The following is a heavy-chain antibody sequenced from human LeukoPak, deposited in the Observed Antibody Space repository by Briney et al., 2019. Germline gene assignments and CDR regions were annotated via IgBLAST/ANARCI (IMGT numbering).Heavy chain of an antibody. D-gene: IGHD3-22*01. V-gene: IGHV4-34*01. CDR2: INHSGST. Sequence: PSETLSLTCAVYGGSFSGYYWSWIRQPPGKGLEWIGEINHSGSTNYNPSLKSRVTISVDTSKNQFSLKLSSVTAADTAVYYCARGLSYYYDSSGYPNWFDPWGQGTLVTASS. CDR1: GGSFSGYY. J-gene: IGHJ5*02. CDR3: ARGLSYYYDSSGYPNWFDP.